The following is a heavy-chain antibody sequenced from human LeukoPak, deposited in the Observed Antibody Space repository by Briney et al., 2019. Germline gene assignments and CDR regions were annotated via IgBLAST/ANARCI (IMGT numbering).Heavy chain of an antibody. CDR1: GFTFSSYA. Sequence: GGSLRLSCAASGFTFSSYAMSWVRQAPGKGLEWVSGISGSGGSTYYADSVRGRFTISRDNSKNTLFLQMNCLRAEDTAVYYCAKALDYFDYWGQGTLVTVSS. J-gene: IGHJ4*02. CDR2: ISGSGGST. V-gene: IGHV3-23*01. CDR3: AKALDYFDY.